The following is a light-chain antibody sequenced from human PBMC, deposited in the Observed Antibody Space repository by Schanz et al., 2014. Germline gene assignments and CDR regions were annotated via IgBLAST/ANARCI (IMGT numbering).Light chain of an antibody. J-gene: IGKJ1*01. CDR2: GAS. Sequence: EIVLTQSPGTLSLSPGERATLSCRASQSVSSSYLAWYQQTPGQAPRLLIYGASNRATGIPDRFSGSGSGTDFTLTISRLEPEDFAVYYCQQYGSLPGTFGQGTKVEIK. CDR3: QQYGSLPGT. V-gene: IGKV3-20*01. CDR1: QSVSSSY.